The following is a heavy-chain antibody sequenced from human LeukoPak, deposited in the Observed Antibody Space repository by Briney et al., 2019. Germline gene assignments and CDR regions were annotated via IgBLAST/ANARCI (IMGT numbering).Heavy chain of an antibody. D-gene: IGHD3-22*01. CDR2: INHSGST. V-gene: IGHV4-34*01. Sequence: SETLSLTCAVYGGSFSGYYWSWIRQPPGKGLEWIGEINHSGSTNYNPSLKSRVTISVDTSKNQFSLKLSSVTAADTAVYYCARDWLWSSGYLSGMDVWGQGTTVTVSS. CDR3: ARDWLWSSGYLSGMDV. CDR1: GGSFSGYY. J-gene: IGHJ6*02.